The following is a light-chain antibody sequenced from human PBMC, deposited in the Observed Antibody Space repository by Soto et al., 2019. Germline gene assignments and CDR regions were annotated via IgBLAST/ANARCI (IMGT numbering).Light chain of an antibody. CDR2: RNN. CDR1: SSNIGSNY. J-gene: IGLJ1*01. CDR3: AAREVSKSDLYD. V-gene: IGLV1-47*01. Sequence: QSVLTQPPSASGTPGQRVTISCSGSSSNIGSNYVYWYQQLPGTAPKLLIYRNNQRPSGLPDRFSGSKSGTSASLAISGLRSEDEVFYYSAAREVSKSDLYDFGIGTKV.